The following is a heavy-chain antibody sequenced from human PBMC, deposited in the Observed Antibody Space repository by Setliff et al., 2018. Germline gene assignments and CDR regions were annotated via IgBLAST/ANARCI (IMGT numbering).Heavy chain of an antibody. CDR1: EYTFTNYW. CDR2: IWPGDSDT. V-gene: IGHV5-51*01. CDR3: ARGYDSGGWNY. D-gene: IGHD3-22*01. J-gene: IGHJ4*02. Sequence: ESLKISCKASEYTFTNYWIGWVRQMPGKGLEWMGLIWPGDSDTKYSPSFQGRVTISADKSINTAYLEWSSLQASDTAMYYCARGYDSGGWNYWGQGTLVTVS.